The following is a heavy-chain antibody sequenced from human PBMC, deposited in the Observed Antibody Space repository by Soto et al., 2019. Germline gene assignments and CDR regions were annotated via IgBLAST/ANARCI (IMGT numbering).Heavy chain of an antibody. CDR1: GYTFTSYA. D-gene: IGHD3-22*01. CDR2: INAGNGNT. Sequence: ASVKVSCKASGYTFTSYAMHWVRQAPGQRLEWMGWINAGNGNTKYSQKFQGRVTITRDTSASTAYMELSSLRSEDTAVYYCARSTYYYDSSGYSYFDYYGMDVWRQGTTVTVSS. V-gene: IGHV1-3*01. CDR3: ARSTYYYDSSGYSYFDYYGMDV. J-gene: IGHJ6*02.